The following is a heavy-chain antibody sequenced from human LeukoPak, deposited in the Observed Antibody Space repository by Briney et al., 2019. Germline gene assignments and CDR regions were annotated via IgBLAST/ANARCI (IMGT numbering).Heavy chain of an antibody. CDR2: INPSGGRT. D-gene: IGHD4-11*01. J-gene: IGHJ4*02. V-gene: IGHV1-46*01. CDR1: GYTFTNYY. Sequence: ASVKVSCKASGYTFTNYYMHWMRQAPGQGLEWMAIINPSGGRTTYAQKFQGRVTMTRDTSTSTVYMELSSLRSEDTAVYYCARDPHSNYVLDYRGQGTLVTVSS. CDR3: ARDPHSNYVLDY.